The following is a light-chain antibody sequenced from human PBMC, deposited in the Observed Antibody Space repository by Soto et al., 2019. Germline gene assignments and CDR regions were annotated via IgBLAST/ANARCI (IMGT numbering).Light chain of an antibody. V-gene: IGKV3-20*01. CDR3: QQYGSSPLT. Sequence: EIVVSLSPSTLPVSTGERATLSCRASQSVSSNYLAWYQQKPGQTPKVLIYRASTRATGIPDRFSGSGSGTDFTLTISRLEAEDFAVYYCQQYGSSPLTFGGGTKVDIK. J-gene: IGKJ4*01. CDR2: RAS. CDR1: QSVSSNY.